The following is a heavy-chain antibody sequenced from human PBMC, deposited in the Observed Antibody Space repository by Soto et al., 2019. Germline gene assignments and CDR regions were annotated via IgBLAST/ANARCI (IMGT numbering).Heavy chain of an antibody. D-gene: IGHD3-3*01. J-gene: IGHJ5*02. CDR3: ATLLGDFWSCYWFDP. CDR2: FDPEDGET. Sequence: ASVKVSCKVSGYTLTELSMHWVRQAPGKGLEWMGGFDPEDGETIYAQKFQGRVTMTEDTSTDTAYMELSSLRSEDTAVYYCATLLGDFWSCYWFDPWGQGTLVTGLL. CDR1: GYTLTELS. V-gene: IGHV1-24*01.